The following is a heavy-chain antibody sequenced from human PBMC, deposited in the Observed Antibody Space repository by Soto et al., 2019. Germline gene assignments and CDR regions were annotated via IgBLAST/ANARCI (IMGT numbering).Heavy chain of an antibody. D-gene: IGHD1-26*01. Sequence: PSETLSLTCTVSGGSISSYYWSWIRQPPGKGLEWIGYIYYSGSTNYNPSLKSRVTISVDTSKNQSSLKLSSVTAADTAVYYCARVKAPSKWELLLVIDYWGQGTLVTVSS. CDR3: ARVKAPSKWELLLVIDY. CDR2: IYYSGST. CDR1: GGSISSYY. J-gene: IGHJ4*02. V-gene: IGHV4-59*01.